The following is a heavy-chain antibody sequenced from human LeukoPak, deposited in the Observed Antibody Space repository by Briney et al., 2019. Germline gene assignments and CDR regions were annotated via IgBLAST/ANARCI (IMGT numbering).Heavy chain of an antibody. CDR2: ISYDGSNK. V-gene: IGHV3-30-3*01. CDR1: GFTFSSYA. J-gene: IGHJ4*02. CDR3: ARDLSRYFDWSPDY. Sequence: GRSLRLSCAASGFTFSSYAMHWVRQAPGKGLEWVAVISYDGSNKYYADSVKGRFTISRDNSKNTLYLQMNSLRAEDTAVYYCARDLSRYFDWSPDYWGQGTLVTVPS. D-gene: IGHD3-9*01.